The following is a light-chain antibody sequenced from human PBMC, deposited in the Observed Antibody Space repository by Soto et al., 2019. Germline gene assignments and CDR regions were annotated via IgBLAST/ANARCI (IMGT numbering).Light chain of an antibody. Sequence: DVVMTQSPLSLPVTLGQPASISCRSSQSLVYSDGNTYLNWFQQRPGQSPRRLIYKASNRDSGVPDRFSGSGSGTDFTLEISRVEAEDVGVYYCMQGTHSLFGPGTKVDIK. CDR2: KAS. CDR3: MQGTHSL. V-gene: IGKV2-30*01. J-gene: IGKJ3*01. CDR1: QSLVYSDGNTY.